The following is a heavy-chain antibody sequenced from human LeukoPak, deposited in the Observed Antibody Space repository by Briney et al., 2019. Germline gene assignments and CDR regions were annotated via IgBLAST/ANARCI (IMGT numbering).Heavy chain of an antibody. CDR2: IYYSGST. D-gene: IGHD1-26*01. Sequence: SETLSLTCTVSGGSISSSSYYWGWIRQPPGKGLEWIGSIYYSGSTYYNPSLKSRVTISVDTSKNQFSLKLSSVTAADTAVYYCTRRLYSGSYYTTFDYWGQGTLVTVSS. J-gene: IGHJ4*02. CDR1: GGSISSSSYY. V-gene: IGHV4-39*01. CDR3: TRRLYSGSYYTTFDY.